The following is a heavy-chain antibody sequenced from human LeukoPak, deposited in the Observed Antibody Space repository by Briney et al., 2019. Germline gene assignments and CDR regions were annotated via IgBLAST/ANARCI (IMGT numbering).Heavy chain of an antibody. CDR1: GFTFSGYE. V-gene: IGHV3-48*03. D-gene: IGHD5-18*01. Sequence: PGGSLRLSCAASGFTFSGYEMNWVRQAPGKGLEWISYISRSSSTIYYADSVKGRFTISRDNANNSLYLQMHSLRAEDTAVYYCARAAGGYNYGPFDYWGQGTLVTVSS. CDR3: ARAAGGYNYGPFDY. J-gene: IGHJ4*02. CDR2: ISRSSSTI.